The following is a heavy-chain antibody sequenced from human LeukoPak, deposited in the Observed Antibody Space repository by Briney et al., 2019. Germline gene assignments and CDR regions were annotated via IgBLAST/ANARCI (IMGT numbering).Heavy chain of an antibody. D-gene: IGHD3-16*01. CDR3: ARERRGRDCYFDL. CDR1: GFNLSNYD. CDR2: LWDDGNNK. Sequence: GGSLRLSCAASGFNLSNYDMDWVRQAPGRGLEWVALLWDDGNNKYYADSVKGRFTISRDISKNILYLQMNSLRVEDTALYYCARERRGRDCYFDLWGRGTLISVSS. V-gene: IGHV3-33*01. J-gene: IGHJ2*01.